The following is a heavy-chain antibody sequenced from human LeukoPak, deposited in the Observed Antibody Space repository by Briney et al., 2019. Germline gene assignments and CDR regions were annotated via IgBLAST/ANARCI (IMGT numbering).Heavy chain of an antibody. D-gene: IGHD2-15*01. CDR3: ARPSQLVMGIPIGLFDH. J-gene: IGHJ4*02. CDR1: GYSFTSYW. Sequence: GESLKISCKGSGYSFTSYWIGWVRQMPGKGLEWMGIIYPGDSDTTYSPSFQGQVTFSADRSTNTAYLQWSSLRASDTAMYYCARPSQLVMGIPIGLFDHWGRGTLVTVSS. CDR2: IYPGDSDT. V-gene: IGHV5-51*01.